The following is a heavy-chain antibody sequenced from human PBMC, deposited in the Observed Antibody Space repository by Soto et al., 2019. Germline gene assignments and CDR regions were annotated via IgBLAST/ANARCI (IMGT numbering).Heavy chain of an antibody. CDR2: ITAYNCKT. CDR1: GYTFTSYG. V-gene: IGHV1-18*01. D-gene: IGHD5-18*01. CDR3: AKRRGYSNGEFDY. J-gene: IGHJ4*02. Sequence: QVQLVQSGAEVKKPGASVKVSCKASGYTFTSYGISWVRQAPGQGLEWMGWITAYNCKTNYAQKLQGRVTMTPDTSTRTDYMEMRIVRSDDTAVYYCAKRRGYSNGEFDYWGQGTLVTVSS.